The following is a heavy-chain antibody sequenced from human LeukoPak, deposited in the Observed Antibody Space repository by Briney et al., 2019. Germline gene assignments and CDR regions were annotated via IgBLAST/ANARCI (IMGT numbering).Heavy chain of an antibody. CDR1: GYTFTTYY. CDR2: INPSGGST. D-gene: IGHD4-11*01. CDR3: ARAFTVRSCIDY. Sequence: ASVKVSCKASGYTFTTYYMHWLRQAPGQGLEWMGIINPSGGSTTYAQKFQGRGTMTRDTSTSTVYMELSSLRSEDTACFICARAFTVRSCIDYWGQGTLLTVSS. J-gene: IGHJ4*02. V-gene: IGHV1-46*01.